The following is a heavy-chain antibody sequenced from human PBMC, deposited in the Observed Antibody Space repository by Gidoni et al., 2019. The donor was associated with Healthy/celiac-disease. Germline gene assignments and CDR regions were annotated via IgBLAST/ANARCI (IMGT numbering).Heavy chain of an antibody. D-gene: IGHD5-18*01. CDR3: AKEGTWIQLWLVDY. CDR1: GFTFSSYA. V-gene: IGHV3-23*01. Sequence: EVQLLASGGGLVQPGGSLRLSCAASGFTFSSYAMRWVRQAPGKGLEWVSANSGSGGSTYYAESVKGRFTISRDNSKNTLYLQMNSLRAEDTAVYYCAKEGTWIQLWLVDYWGQGTLVTVSS. J-gene: IGHJ4*02. CDR2: NSGSGGST.